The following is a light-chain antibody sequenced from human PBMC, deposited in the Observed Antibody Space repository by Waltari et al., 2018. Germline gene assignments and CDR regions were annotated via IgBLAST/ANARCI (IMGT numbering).Light chain of an antibody. CDR2: RNT. V-gene: IGLV1-47*01. Sequence: QSVLTQPPSVSGTPGQRIIMSCSGSSSNLGSNYVYWYQQLPGTAPKLLIYRNTQRPPGVPDRCSGSKSGTSAALAISGLRSEDEGDYYCASWDVTLNWVFGGGTKLTVL. J-gene: IGLJ3*02. CDR3: ASWDVTLNWV. CDR1: SSNLGSNY.